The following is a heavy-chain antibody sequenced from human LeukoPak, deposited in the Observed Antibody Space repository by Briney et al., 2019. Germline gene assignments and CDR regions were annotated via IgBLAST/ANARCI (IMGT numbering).Heavy chain of an antibody. V-gene: IGHV4-4*02. D-gene: IGHD6-19*01. CDR3: ARRDSSGWYVVLRYNWFDP. Sequence: PSETLSLTCAVSGGSISSSNWWSWVRQPPGKGLEWIGEIYHSGSTNYNPSLKSRVTISVDKSKNQFSLKLSSVTAADTAVYYCARRDSSGWYVVLRYNWFDPWGQGTLVTVSS. J-gene: IGHJ5*02. CDR1: GGSISSSNW. CDR2: IYHSGST.